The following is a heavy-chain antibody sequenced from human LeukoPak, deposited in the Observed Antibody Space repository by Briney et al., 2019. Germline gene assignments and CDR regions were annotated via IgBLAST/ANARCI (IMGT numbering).Heavy chain of an antibody. CDR3: VRLDYGDYEFDY. J-gene: IGHJ4*02. Sequence: SETLSLTCTVSGGSVSSGSYYWSWIRQHPGKGLEWIGYIYYSGSTYYNPSLKSRVTISVDTSKNQFSLKLSSVTAADTAVYYCVRLDYGDYEFDYWGQGTLVTVSS. V-gene: IGHV4-31*03. CDR2: IYYSGST. D-gene: IGHD4-17*01. CDR1: GGSVSSGSYY.